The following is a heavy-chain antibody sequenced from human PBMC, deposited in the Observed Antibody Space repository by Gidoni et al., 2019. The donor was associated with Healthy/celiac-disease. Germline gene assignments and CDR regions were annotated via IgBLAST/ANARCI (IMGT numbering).Heavy chain of an antibody. J-gene: IGHJ3*02. D-gene: IGHD1-26*01. CDR1: GGTFSSYA. V-gene: IGHV1-69*01. CDR2: IIPIFGTA. CDR3: ARGGTRVGATYEIAFDI. Sequence: QVQLVQSGAEVKKPGSSVKVSCKASGGTFSSYAIRWVRQAPGQGLEWMGGIIPIFGTANYAQKFQGRVTITADESTSTAYMELSSLRSEDTAVYYCARGGTRVGATYEIAFDIWGQGTMVTVSS.